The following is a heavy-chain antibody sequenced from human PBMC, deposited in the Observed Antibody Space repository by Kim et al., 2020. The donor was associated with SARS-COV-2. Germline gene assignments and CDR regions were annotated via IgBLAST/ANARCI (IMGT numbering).Heavy chain of an antibody. V-gene: IGHV1-2*06. CDR3: ARVRRTGTLYYMDV. J-gene: IGHJ6*03. D-gene: IGHD1-7*01. CDR2: INPNSGGT. Sequence: ASVKVSCKASGYTFTGYYMHWVRQAPGQGLEWMGRINPNSGGTNYAQKFQGRVTMTRDTSISTAYMELSRLRSDDTAVYYCARVRRTGTLYYMDVWGKGTTVTVSS. CDR1: GYTFTGYY.